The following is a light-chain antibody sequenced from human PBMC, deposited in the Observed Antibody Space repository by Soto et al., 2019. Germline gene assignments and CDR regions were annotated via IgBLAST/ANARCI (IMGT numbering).Light chain of an antibody. Sequence: EVVLTQSPATPSLSPGERATLSCRASENVRTFVDWYQQKPGQAPRLLIYGASNRATGIPARFSGSGSGTDFTLTISNLEPEDFAVYYCQQHSHWPPWTFGQGTKVDIK. V-gene: IGKV3-11*01. CDR2: GAS. CDR3: QQHSHWPPWT. J-gene: IGKJ1*01. CDR1: ENVRTF.